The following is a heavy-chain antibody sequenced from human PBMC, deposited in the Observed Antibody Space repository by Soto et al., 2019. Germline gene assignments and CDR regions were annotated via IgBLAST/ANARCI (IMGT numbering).Heavy chain of an antibody. Sequence: QVQLVESGGGVVQPGRSLRLSCAASGFTFSSYAMHWVRQAPGKGLEWVAVISYDGSNKYYADSVKGRFTISRDNSKNTLYLQMNSLRAEDTAVYYCARMARPAPLRFLEWLLYADYWGQGTLVTVSS. CDR2: ISYDGSNK. CDR1: GFTFSSYA. V-gene: IGHV3-30-3*01. J-gene: IGHJ4*02. D-gene: IGHD3-3*01. CDR3: ARMARPAPLRFLEWLLYADY.